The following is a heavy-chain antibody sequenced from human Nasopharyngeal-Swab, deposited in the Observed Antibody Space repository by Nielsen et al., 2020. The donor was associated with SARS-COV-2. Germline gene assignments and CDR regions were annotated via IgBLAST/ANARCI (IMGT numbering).Heavy chain of an antibody. D-gene: IGHD3-22*01. CDR2: ISYDGSDK. CDR3: ARPQMLDSNGYYYDQYYYYYMDV. Sequence: GESLKISCAASGFTFSTYAMHWVRQAPGKGLEWVAVISYDGSDKYYADSVKGRFTISRDSAKNSLYLQMNSLRAEDTAVYYCARPQMLDSNGYYYDQYYYYYMDVWGKGTTVTVSS. CDR1: GFTFSTYA. V-gene: IGHV3-30*04. J-gene: IGHJ6*03.